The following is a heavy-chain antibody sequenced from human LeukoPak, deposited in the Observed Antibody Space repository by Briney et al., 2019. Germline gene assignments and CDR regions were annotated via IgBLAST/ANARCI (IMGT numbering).Heavy chain of an antibody. CDR2: ISSSSSHI. CDR3: ARDLNQLQRDIYYYYGLDA. J-gene: IGHJ6*02. V-gene: IGHV3-21*01. Sequence: GGSLRLSCAASGFTFSSYSMNWVRQAPGKGLEWLSSISSSSSHIYFADSVKGRFIISRDNAKNSLYLQMNSLGAEDTAVYYCARDLNQLQRDIYYYYGLDAWGQGTAVTVSS. CDR1: GFTFSSYS. D-gene: IGHD2-15*01.